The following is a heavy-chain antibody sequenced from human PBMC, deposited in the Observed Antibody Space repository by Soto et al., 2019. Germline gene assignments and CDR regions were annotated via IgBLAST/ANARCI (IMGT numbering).Heavy chain of an antibody. J-gene: IGHJ4*02. V-gene: IGHV4-4*02. Sequence: SETLSLTCAVSGGSVSGINWWSLVRQSPGKGLEWIGEIHHTGTTNYNPSLKSRVSISVDKSKNQFSLKVRFLTAADTAVYYCARGIAGLDYWGPGTLVTVSS. CDR3: ARGIAGLDY. CDR2: IHHTGTT. CDR1: GGSVSGINW. D-gene: IGHD2-21*01.